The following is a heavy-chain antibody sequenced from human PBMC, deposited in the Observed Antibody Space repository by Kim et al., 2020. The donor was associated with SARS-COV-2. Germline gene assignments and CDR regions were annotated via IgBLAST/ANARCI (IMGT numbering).Heavy chain of an antibody. CDR2: VYYTGSA. CDR1: DGSITSTAYY. V-gene: IGHV4-39*01. CDR3: ARHRRGDFWGGFPDY. D-gene: IGHD3-3*01. Sequence: SETLSLTCSVSDGSITSTAYYWGWIRQPPGRGLEWIGSVYYTGSAYYNPSPRSRVTISVDTSQSQFSLNLNSVTAADTAVYSCARHRRGDFWGGFPDYWVQG. J-gene: IGHJ1*01.